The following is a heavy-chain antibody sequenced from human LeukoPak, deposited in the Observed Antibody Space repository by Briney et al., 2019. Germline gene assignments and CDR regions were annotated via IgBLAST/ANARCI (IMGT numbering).Heavy chain of an antibody. Sequence: ASVKVSCKASGYTFTGFYSHWVRQAPGQGLVWMGWINPNSGGTNYAQKFQGRVTMTRDTSIRTAYMELSGLRSDDTAVYYCARKTEQWLVGETHKDPFDYWGQGTLVTVSS. J-gene: IGHJ4*02. CDR3: ARKTEQWLVGETHKDPFDY. V-gene: IGHV1-2*02. D-gene: IGHD6-19*01. CDR2: INPNSGGT. CDR1: GYTFTGFY.